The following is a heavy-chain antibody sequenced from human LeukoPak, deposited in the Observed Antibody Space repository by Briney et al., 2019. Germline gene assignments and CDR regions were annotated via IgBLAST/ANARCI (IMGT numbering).Heavy chain of an antibody. Sequence: GGSLRLSCAASGFTFSSYSMNWVRQAPGKGLEWVSSISSSSYIYYADSMKGRFTISRDNAKNSLYLQMNSLRAEDTAVYYCARALPSPLYSGSYADAFDIWGQGTMVTVSS. V-gene: IGHV3-21*01. CDR2: ISSSSYI. CDR1: GFTFSSYS. CDR3: ARALPSPLYSGSYADAFDI. J-gene: IGHJ3*02. D-gene: IGHD1-26*01.